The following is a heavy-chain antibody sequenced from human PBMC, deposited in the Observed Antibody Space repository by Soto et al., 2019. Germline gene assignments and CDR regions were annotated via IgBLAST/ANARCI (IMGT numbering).Heavy chain of an antibody. J-gene: IGHJ6*02. CDR3: ATAGLTGTV. D-gene: IGHD3-9*01. CDR2: ISVSGTMR. V-gene: IGHV3-48*03. Sequence: PWGSLRLSCAPSGFTFSSYEINWVRHAPGKGLEWVSYISVSGTMRFYADAVKGRFTISRDNTKKILYLQMNSLRAEDTALYYCATAGLTGTVWGQGTTVTVSS. CDR1: GFTFSSYE.